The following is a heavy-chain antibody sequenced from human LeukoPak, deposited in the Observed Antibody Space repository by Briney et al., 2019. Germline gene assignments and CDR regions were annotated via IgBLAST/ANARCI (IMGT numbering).Heavy chain of an antibody. V-gene: IGHV3-53*01. CDR3: ARLDASGLDY. J-gene: IGHJ4*02. CDR1: GFTVSSNS. D-gene: IGHD6-19*01. CDR2: IYSDNT. Sequence: HPGGSLRLSCTVSGFTVSSNSMSWVRQAPGKGLEWVSFIYSDNTHYSDSVKGRFTISRDNAKNSLYLQMNSLRADDTAVYYCARLDASGLDYWGQGTLVTVSS.